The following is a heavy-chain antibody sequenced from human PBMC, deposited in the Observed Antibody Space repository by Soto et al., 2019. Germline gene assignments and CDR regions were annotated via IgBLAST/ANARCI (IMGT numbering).Heavy chain of an antibody. CDR2: ISYDRRNK. V-gene: IGHV3-30*18. CDR3: AKDHYDSSGYDWYSGL. Sequence: RRLSGVASGFTFSSYGMHRVSQAPGGGLEWVAVISYDRRNKYYAHSVQGQFTLSRDNSKNTLYLQMRSLRAGNTAVYHCAKDHYDSSGYDWYSGLWGRGTLVTV. CDR1: GFTFSSYG. J-gene: IGHJ2*01. D-gene: IGHD3-22*01.